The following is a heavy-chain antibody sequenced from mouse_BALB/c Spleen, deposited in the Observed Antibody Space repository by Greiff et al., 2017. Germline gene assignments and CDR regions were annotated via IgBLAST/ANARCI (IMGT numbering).Heavy chain of an antibody. CDR3: ARDREYGNYVGAMDY. CDR1: GFTFSDYY. J-gene: IGHJ4*01. V-gene: IGHV5-4*02. CDR2: ISDGGSYT. D-gene: IGHD2-10*02. Sequence: EVHLVESGGGLVKPGGSLKLSCAASGFTFSDYYMYWVRQTPEKRLEWVATISDGGSYTYYPDSVKGRFTISRDNAKNNLYLQMSSLKSEDTAMYYCARDREYGNYVGAMDYWGQGTSVTVSS.